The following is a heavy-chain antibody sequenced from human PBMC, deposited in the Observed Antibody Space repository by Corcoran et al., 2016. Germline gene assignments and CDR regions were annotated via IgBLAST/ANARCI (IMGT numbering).Heavy chain of an antibody. CDR1: GGSFSGYY. Sequence: QVQLQQWGAGLLKPSETLSLTCAVYGGSFSGYYWSWIRQPPGKGLEWIGEINHSGSTNYNPSLKSRVTISVDTSKNQFSLKLSSVTAADTAVYYCARGYSWGGYSYGRKGGNWFDPWGQGTLVTVSS. CDR2: INHSGST. CDR3: ARGYSWGGYSYGRKGGNWFDP. D-gene: IGHD5-18*01. J-gene: IGHJ5*02. V-gene: IGHV4-34*01.